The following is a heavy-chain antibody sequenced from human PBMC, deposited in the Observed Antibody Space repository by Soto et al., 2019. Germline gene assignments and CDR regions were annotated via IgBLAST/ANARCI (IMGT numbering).Heavy chain of an antibody. CDR1: GGSISSHY. CDR2: IYNSGST. D-gene: IGHD3-10*01. Sequence: SETLSLTCTVSGGSISSHYWSWIRQSPGKGLEWIGYIYNSGSTRYNPSLKSRVTISVDTSKNHFSLKVSPVTAADTAVYYCARGQSNYYGYYFDYWGQGTLVTVSS. V-gene: IGHV4-59*11. J-gene: IGHJ4*02. CDR3: ARGQSNYYGYYFDY.